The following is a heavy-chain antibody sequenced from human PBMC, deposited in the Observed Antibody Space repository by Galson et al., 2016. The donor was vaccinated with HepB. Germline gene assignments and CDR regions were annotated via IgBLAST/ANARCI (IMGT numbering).Heavy chain of an antibody. CDR1: GITVSDTY. Sequence: SLRLSCAVSGITVSDTYMSWVRQAPGKGLEWVSVIYRDGRTYHGDSVKGRFSISRDISKNPLYHQMNSLQADDMAVYYCARVGGYDGYYFDFWGQGALVTVSS. D-gene: IGHD5-12*01. CDR3: ARVGGYDGYYFDF. V-gene: IGHV3-53*01. J-gene: IGHJ4*02. CDR2: IYRDGRT.